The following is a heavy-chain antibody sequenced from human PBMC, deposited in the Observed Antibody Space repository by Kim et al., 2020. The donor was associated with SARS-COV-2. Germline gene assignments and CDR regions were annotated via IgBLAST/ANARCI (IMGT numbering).Heavy chain of an antibody. D-gene: IGHD3-9*01. CDR2: INHSGST. Sequence: SETLSLTCAVYGGSFSGYYWSWIRQPPGKGLEWIGEINHSGSTNYNPSLKSRVTISVDTSKNQFSLKLSSVTAADTAVYYCARGSTMGSDILTGYFAYYFDYWGQGTLVTVSS. CDR1: GGSFSGYY. J-gene: IGHJ4*02. V-gene: IGHV4-34*01. CDR3: ARGSTMGSDILTGYFAYYFDY.